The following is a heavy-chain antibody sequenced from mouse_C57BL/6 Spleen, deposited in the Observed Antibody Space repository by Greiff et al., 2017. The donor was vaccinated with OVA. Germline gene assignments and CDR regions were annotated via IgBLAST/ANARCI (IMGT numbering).Heavy chain of an antibody. D-gene: IGHD1-1*01. V-gene: IGHV1-55*01. CDR2: IYPGSGST. CDR3: ERIITTVVATRYAMDY. J-gene: IGHJ4*01. Sequence: VQLQQPGAELVKPGASVKMSCKASGYTFTSYWITWVKQRPGQGLEWIGDIYPGSGSTNYNEKFKSKATLTVDPSSSTAYIQLSSLTSEDSAVYYGERIITTVVATRYAMDYWGQGTSVTVSS. CDR1: GYTFTSYW.